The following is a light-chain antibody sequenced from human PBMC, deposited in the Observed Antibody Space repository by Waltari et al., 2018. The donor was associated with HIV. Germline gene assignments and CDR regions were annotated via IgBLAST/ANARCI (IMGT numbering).Light chain of an antibody. CDR3: GTWDSSLSAGL. Sequence: QSVFTQPPSVSAAPGQKVTISCSGSSPHIGNNFVSWYQQLPGTAPKLLIYDNNKRPSGIPDRFSGSKSGTSATLGITGLQTGDEADYYCGTWDSSLSAGLFGGGTKLTVL. CDR2: DNN. CDR1: SPHIGNNF. V-gene: IGLV1-51*01. J-gene: IGLJ3*02.